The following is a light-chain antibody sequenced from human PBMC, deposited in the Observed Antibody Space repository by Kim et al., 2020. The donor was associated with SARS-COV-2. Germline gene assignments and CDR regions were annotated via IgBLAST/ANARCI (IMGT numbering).Light chain of an antibody. V-gene: IGKV1-8*01. CDR1: QGISSY. Sequence: AIRMTQSPSSFSASTGDRVTITCRASQGISSYLAWYQQKPGKAPKLLIYAASTLQSGVPSRFSGSGSGTDFTLTISCLQSEDFATYYCQQYYSYQYIFGQGTKLEI. CDR3: QQYYSYQYI. J-gene: IGKJ2*01. CDR2: AAS.